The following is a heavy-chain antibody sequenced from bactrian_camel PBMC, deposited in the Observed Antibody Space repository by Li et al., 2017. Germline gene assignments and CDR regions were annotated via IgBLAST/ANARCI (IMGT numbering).Heavy chain of an antibody. CDR2: IDDDGSI. CDR1: GFSGSSHL. J-gene: IGHJ4*01. D-gene: IGHD3*01. V-gene: IGHV3S67*01. CDR3: GGLGNGGYCDTAQFVRYLFTA. Sequence: DVQLVESGGGSVETGGSLRLSCELLGFSGSSHLMGWFRQAPRPGSEREAVAAIDDDGSIYVSPYLKGRFTISADNAKDTLYLQMNSLKTEDTATYYCGGLGNGGYCDTAQFVRYLFTAWGQGTQVTVSP.